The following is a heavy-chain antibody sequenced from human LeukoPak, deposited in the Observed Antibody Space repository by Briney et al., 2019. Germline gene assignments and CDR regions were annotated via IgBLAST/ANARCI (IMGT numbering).Heavy chain of an antibody. D-gene: IGHD6-19*01. J-gene: IGHJ4*02. Sequence: GGSLRLSCAASGFTFSSYWMSWVRQAPGKGLEWVANIKQDGSEKYYVDSVKGRFTISRDNAKNSLYLQMNSLRAEDTAVYYCASHFSSGWRRGYFDYWGQGTLVTVSS. V-gene: IGHV3-7*01. CDR1: GFTFSSYW. CDR2: IKQDGSEK. CDR3: ASHFSSGWRRGYFDY.